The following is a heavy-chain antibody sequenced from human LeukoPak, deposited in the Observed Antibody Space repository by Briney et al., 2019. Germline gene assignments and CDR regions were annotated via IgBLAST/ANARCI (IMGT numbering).Heavy chain of an antibody. Sequence: SETLSLTCTVSGGSISSYYWSWIRQPPGKGLEWIGNIYDSGSTNYNPSLKSRVTISVDTSKNQCSLKLSSVTAADTTVYYCARQSISGSSLSYFDYWGQGTLVNVSS. CDR2: IYDSGST. CDR3: ARQSISGSSLSYFDY. J-gene: IGHJ4*02. CDR1: GGSISSYY. V-gene: IGHV4-59*01. D-gene: IGHD3-22*01.